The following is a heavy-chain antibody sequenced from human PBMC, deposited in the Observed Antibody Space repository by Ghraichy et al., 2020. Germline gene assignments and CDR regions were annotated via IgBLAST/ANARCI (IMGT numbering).Heavy chain of an antibody. Sequence: SETLSLTCTVSGGSISSSSYYWGWIRQPPGKGLEWIGSIYYSGSTYYNPSLKSRVTISVDTSKNQFSLKLSSVTAADTAVYYCARDVDGYCSSTSCSYFDCWGQGTLVTVSS. D-gene: IGHD2-2*01. CDR1: GGSISSSSYY. CDR2: IYYSGST. CDR3: ARDVDGYCSSTSCSYFDC. V-gene: IGHV4-39*07. J-gene: IGHJ4*02.